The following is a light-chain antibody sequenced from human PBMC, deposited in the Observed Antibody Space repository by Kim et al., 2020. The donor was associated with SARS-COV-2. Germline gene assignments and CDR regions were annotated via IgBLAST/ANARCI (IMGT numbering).Light chain of an antibody. J-gene: IGLJ2*01. Sequence: NFMLTQPHSVSESPGKTVTISCTRSSGSIDDNYVQWYQQRPGGVPTTVIYEDDQRPSGVSDRFSGSIDNSSNSASLTISGLRTEDEADYYCQSYNRDNVIFGGGDPADRP. CDR1: SGSIDDNY. CDR2: EDD. CDR3: QSYNRDNVI. V-gene: IGLV6-57*04.